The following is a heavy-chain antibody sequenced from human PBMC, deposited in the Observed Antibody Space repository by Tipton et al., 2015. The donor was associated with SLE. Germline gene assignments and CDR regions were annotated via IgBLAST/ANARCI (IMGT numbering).Heavy chain of an antibody. J-gene: IGHJ4*02. Sequence: TLSLTCTISGYSINSGYYWGWIRQPPGKGLEWIGSVYHSGATYYNPALKSRVTISVDTSQNQFSLKLTSVTAADTAVYYCARQKATRFPFDSRGQGTLVTVSS. D-gene: IGHD3-16*01. CDR1: GYSINSGYY. V-gene: IGHV4-38-2*02. CDR3: ARQKATRFPFDS. CDR2: VYHSGAT.